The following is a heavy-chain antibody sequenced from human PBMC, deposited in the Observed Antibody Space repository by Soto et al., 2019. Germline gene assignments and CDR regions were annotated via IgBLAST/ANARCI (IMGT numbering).Heavy chain of an antibody. J-gene: IGHJ6*02. V-gene: IGHV3-30*18. CDR1: GFTFSSYG. CDR2: ISYDGSNK. D-gene: IGHD4-17*01. Sequence: QVQLVESGGGVVQPGRSLRLSCAASGFTFSSYGMHWVRQAPGKGLEWVAVISYDGSNKYYADSVKGRFTISRDNSKNTLYLQMNSLRAEDTAVYYCAKATPLTVTYYSYGMDVWGQGTTVTVSS. CDR3: AKATPLTVTYYSYGMDV.